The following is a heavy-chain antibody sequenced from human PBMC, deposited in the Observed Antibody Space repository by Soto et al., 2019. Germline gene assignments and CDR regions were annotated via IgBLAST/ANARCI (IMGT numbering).Heavy chain of an antibody. D-gene: IGHD3-3*01. Sequence: GESLKISCKGSGFSYTSYWITWVRQMPGKGLEGMGRIDPSGSETKYSPSFEGHVTISADTSISTAYLQWHSLTASDTATYYCTRRRVFRFLPWRPYGLDVWGQGTTVTVSS. J-gene: IGHJ6*02. CDR3: TRRRVFRFLPWRPYGLDV. V-gene: IGHV5-10-1*01. CDR2: IDPSGSET. CDR1: GFSYTSYW.